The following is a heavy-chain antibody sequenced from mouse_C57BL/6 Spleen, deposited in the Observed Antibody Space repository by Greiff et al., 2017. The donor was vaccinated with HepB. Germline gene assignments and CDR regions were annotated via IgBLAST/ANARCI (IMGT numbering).Heavy chain of an antibody. CDR2: IHPNSGST. D-gene: IGHD3-2*01. CDR1: GYTFTSYW. V-gene: IGHV1-64*01. CDR3: ARERARQLGFDY. Sequence: QVQLQQPGAELVKPGASVKLSCKASGYTFTSYWMHWVKQRPGQGLEWIGMIHPNSGSTNYNEKFKSKATLTVDKSSSTAYMQLSSLTSEDSAVYYCARERARQLGFDYWGQGTTLTVSS. J-gene: IGHJ2*01.